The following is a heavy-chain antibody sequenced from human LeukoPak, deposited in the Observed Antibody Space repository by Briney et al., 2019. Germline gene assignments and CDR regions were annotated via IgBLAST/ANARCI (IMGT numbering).Heavy chain of an antibody. CDR2: INHSGST. V-gene: IGHV4-39*07. Sequence: SETPSLTCSLSGVSIRSRSYYWGWIRQTPGKGLEWIGEINHSGSTNYNPSLKSRVTISQDTSKNQFSLRLSSVTAADTAVYYCSRGRAYFDWGQGTLVTVSS. D-gene: IGHD3-9*01. CDR3: SRGRAYFD. CDR1: GVSIRSRSYY. J-gene: IGHJ4*02.